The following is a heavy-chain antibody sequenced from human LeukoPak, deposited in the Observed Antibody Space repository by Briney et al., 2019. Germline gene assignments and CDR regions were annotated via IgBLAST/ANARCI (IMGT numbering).Heavy chain of an antibody. CDR1: GGSISSYY. V-gene: IGHV4-59*01. D-gene: IGHD3-22*01. J-gene: IGHJ4*02. CDR2: IYYSGST. Sequence: SETLSLTCTVSGGSISSYYWSWIRQPPGKGLEWIGYIYYSGSTNYNPSLKSRVTISVDTSKNQFSLKLSSVTAADTAVYYCARDRRYYYDSSGYFDYWGQGTLVTVSS. CDR3: ARDRRYYYDSSGYFDY.